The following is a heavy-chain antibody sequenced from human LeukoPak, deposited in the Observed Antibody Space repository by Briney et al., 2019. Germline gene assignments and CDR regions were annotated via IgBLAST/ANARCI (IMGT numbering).Heavy chain of an antibody. CDR1: GGSISSGSYY. J-gene: IGHJ4*02. D-gene: IGHD3-22*01. V-gene: IGHV4-61*02. CDR3: ARGHYYDSSGVGYFDY. Sequence: PSETLSLTCTVSGGSISSGSYYWSWIRQPAGKGLEWIGRIYTSGSTNYNPSLKSRVTISVDTSKNQFSLKLSSVTAADTAVYYCARGHYYDSSGVGYFDYWGQGTLVTVSS. CDR2: IYTSGST.